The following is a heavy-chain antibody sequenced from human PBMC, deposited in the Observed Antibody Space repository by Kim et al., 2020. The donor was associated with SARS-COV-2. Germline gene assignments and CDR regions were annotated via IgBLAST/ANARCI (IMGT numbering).Heavy chain of an antibody. V-gene: IGHV3-30*01. CDR3: AREGSGYQPNYYYGMDV. Sequence: KGRFTITRDNSKNTLYLQMNSLRAEDTAVYYCAREGSGYQPNYYYGMDVWGQGTTVTVSS. D-gene: IGHD3-22*01. J-gene: IGHJ6*02.